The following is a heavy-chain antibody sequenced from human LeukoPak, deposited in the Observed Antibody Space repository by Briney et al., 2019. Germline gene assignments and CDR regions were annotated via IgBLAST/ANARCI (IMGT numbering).Heavy chain of an antibody. J-gene: IGHJ3*02. CDR3: ARGGSYLSAFDI. Sequence: VGSLRLSCAASGFTFSSYAMSWVRQAPGKGLEWVSAISGSGGSTFYADSVKGRFTISRDNSKNTLYLQMNSLRAEDTAVYYCARGGSYLSAFDIWGQGTMVTVSS. D-gene: IGHD1-26*01. CDR1: GFTFSSYA. V-gene: IGHV3-23*01. CDR2: ISGSGGST.